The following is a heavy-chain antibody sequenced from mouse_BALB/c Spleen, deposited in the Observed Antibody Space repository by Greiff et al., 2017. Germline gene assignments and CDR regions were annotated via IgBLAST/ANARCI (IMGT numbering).Heavy chain of an antibody. V-gene: IGHV1-9*01. Sequence: VQLVESGAELMKPGASVKISCKATGYTFSSYWIEWVKQRPGHGLEWIGEILPGSGSTNYNEKFKGKATFTADTSSNTAYMQLSSLTSEDSAVYYCARTRNFYAMDYWGQGTSVTVSS. CDR2: ILPGSGST. D-gene: IGHD2-1*01. J-gene: IGHJ4*01. CDR1: GYTFSSYW. CDR3: ARTRNFYAMDY.